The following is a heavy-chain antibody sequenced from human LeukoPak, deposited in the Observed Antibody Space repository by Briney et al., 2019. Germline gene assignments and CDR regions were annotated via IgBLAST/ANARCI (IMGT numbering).Heavy chain of an antibody. V-gene: IGHV4-34*01. D-gene: IGHD1-14*01. CDR1: GGSFSGYY. Sequence: SGTLSLTCAVYGGSFSGYYWSWIRQPPGKGLEWIGEINHSGSTNYNPSLKSRVTISVDTSKNQFSLKLSSVTAADTAVYYCASRTPPIYVDAFDIWGQGTMVTVSS. CDR2: INHSGST. CDR3: ASRTPPIYVDAFDI. J-gene: IGHJ3*02.